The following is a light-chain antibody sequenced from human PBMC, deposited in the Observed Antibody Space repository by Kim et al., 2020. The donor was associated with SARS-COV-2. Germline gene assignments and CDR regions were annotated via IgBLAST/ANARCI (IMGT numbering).Light chain of an antibody. Sequence: ASIGDRVTSTCRASESISSYLNWYQQKPGEAPKLLIYAASRLHSGVPSRFSGSGSRTDFTLTIKSLQSEDFATYFCQQSYMTPRTFGQGTKVDIK. CDR2: AAS. J-gene: IGKJ1*01. CDR1: ESISSY. V-gene: IGKV1-39*01. CDR3: QQSYMTPRT.